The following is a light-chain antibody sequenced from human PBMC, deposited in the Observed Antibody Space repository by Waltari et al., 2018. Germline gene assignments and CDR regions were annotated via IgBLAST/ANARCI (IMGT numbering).Light chain of an antibody. Sequence: DIQLTQPPSFLSASVGDRVTITCQASQGISSYLAWYQQKPGKAHKLLIYAASTLQSGVPSRFSGSGSGTEFTLTISSLQPEDFATYYCQQLNSYPLTFGQGTKVEIK. CDR1: QGISSY. V-gene: IGKV1-9*01. J-gene: IGKJ1*01. CDR2: AAS. CDR3: QQLNSYPLT.